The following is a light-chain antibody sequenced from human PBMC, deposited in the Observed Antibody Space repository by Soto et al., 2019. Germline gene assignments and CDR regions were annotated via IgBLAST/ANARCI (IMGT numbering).Light chain of an antibody. CDR1: QSVGSN. Sequence: EIVLTQSPGTLSLSPGERATLSCRASQSVGSNLAWYQQRPGQAPRLLIYGASTRATGIPVRFSGSGSGTEFTLTISSLEPEDFAVYYCQQRSNWPRTFGQGTKVDIK. CDR2: GAS. V-gene: IGKV3-11*01. J-gene: IGKJ1*01. CDR3: QQRSNWPRT.